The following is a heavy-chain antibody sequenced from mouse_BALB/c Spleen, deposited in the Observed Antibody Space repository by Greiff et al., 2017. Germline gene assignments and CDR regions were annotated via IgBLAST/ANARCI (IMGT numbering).Heavy chain of an antibody. CDR1: GFTFSSFG. Sequence: EVQLVESGGGLVQPGGSRKLSCAASGFTFSSFGMHWVRQAPEKGLEWVAYISSGSSTIYYADTVKGRFTISRDNPKNTLFLQMTSLRSEDTAMYYCARFDGYHWYFDVWGAGTTVTVSS. D-gene: IGHD2-3*01. CDR2: ISSGSSTI. CDR3: ARFDGYHWYFDV. J-gene: IGHJ1*01. V-gene: IGHV5-17*02.